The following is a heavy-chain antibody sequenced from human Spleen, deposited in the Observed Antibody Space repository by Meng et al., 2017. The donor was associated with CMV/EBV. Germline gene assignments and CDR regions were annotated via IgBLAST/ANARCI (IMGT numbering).Heavy chain of an antibody. Sequence: GGSLRLSCAASGFIFSGSAMHWVRQASGKGLEWVGRIRDRASRHTTEYAASVKGRFTISRDDSKNSLYLQMNSLKTEDAAMYYCTRGSMTTRDWDFWGQGTLVTVSS. V-gene: IGHV3-73*01. CDR3: TRGSMTTRDWDF. CDR2: IRDRASRHTT. CDR1: GFIFSGSA. D-gene: IGHD1-1*01. J-gene: IGHJ4*02.